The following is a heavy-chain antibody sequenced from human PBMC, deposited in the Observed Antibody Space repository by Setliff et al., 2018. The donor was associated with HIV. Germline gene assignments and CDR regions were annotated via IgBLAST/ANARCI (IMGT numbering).Heavy chain of an antibody. V-gene: IGHV4-31*03. D-gene: IGHD2-2*01. CDR1: GGSVGSGGSY. J-gene: IGHJ6*03. Sequence: SETLSLTCTVSGGSVGSGGSYWSWIRQHPGKDLEWIGNIYHSGSTYYNPSLKSRVTISVDTSKNQFSLKLRSVTAADTAVYYCARLGYCSRTTCYGYYYMDVWGKGTTVTVSS. CDR2: IYHSGST. CDR3: ARLGYCSRTTCYGYYYMDV.